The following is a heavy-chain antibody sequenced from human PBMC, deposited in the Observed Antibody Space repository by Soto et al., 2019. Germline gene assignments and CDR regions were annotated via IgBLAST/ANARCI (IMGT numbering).Heavy chain of an antibody. V-gene: IGHV3-48*03. CDR1: GFTFSNYE. Sequence: XESLSLSCAASGFTFSNYEMNWVRQAPGKGLEWISFINTSGRITYYADSVKGRFTISRDNAKNSLYLQMNSLRVEDTAVYYCPRGRSRYYGYFDSWGQGALVTVSS. D-gene: IGHD3-16*01. CDR2: INTSGRIT. CDR3: PRGRSRYYGYFDS. J-gene: IGHJ4*02.